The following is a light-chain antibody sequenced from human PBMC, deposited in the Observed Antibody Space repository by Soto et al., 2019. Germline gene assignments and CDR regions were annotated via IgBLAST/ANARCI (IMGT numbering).Light chain of an antibody. J-gene: IGKJ5*01. Sequence: DLQMTQSPSSLSASVGDRVTITCQASRDIGKYLNWFQEKPGKAPKLLIYDASNLQTGVPSRFSGSGSGTDFTFNISSLQPEDFATDYCQRYDSLPPTFGQRTRLEIK. CDR3: QRYDSLPPT. CDR1: RDIGKY. V-gene: IGKV1-33*01. CDR2: DAS.